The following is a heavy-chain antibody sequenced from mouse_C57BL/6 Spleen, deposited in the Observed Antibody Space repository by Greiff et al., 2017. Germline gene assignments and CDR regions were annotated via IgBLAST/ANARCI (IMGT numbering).Heavy chain of an antibody. J-gene: IGHJ4*01. CDR1: GFTFSSYG. V-gene: IGHV5-6*01. Sequence: EVMLVESGGDLVKPGGSLKLSCAASGFTFSSYGMSWVRQTPDKRLEWVATISSGGSYTYYPDSVKGRFTISRDNSKNTLYLQMSSLKSEDTAMYYCARQNYSNLGDYAMDYWGQGTSVTVSS. CDR2: ISSGGSYT. D-gene: IGHD2-5*01. CDR3: ARQNYSNLGDYAMDY.